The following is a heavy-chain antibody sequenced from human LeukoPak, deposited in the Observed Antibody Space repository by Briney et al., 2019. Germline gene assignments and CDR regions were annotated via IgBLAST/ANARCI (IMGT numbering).Heavy chain of an antibody. CDR3: ARPLTGYYNLPGDYFDY. CDR2: ISYDGSNK. V-gene: IGHV3-30-3*01. J-gene: IGHJ4*02. Sequence: GRSLRPSCAASGFTFSSYAMHWVRQAPGKGLEWVAVISYDGSNKYYADSVKGRFTISRDNSKNTLYLQMNSLRAEDTAVYYCARPLTGYYNLPGDYFDYWGQGTLVTVSS. D-gene: IGHD3-9*01. CDR1: GFTFSSYA.